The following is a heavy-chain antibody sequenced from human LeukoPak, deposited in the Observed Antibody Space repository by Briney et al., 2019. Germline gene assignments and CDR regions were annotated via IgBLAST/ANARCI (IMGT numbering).Heavy chain of an antibody. CDR2: IYSGGST. D-gene: IGHD1-26*01. CDR1: GFTVSSNY. CDR3: ARDIGGSYTAIDY. Sequence: GGSLTLSCAASGFTVSSNYMSWVRQAPGKGLEWVSVIYSGGSTYYADSVKGRFTISRDNSKNTLYLQMNSLRAEDTAVYYCARDIGGSYTAIDYWGQGTLVTVSS. J-gene: IGHJ4*02. V-gene: IGHV3-53*01.